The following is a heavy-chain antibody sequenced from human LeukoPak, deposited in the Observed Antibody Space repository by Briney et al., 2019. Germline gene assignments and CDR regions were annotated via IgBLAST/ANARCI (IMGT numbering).Heavy chain of an antibody. J-gene: IGHJ6*03. CDR2: MNPNSGNT. CDR3: ARRAGRYLYYMDV. Sequence: ASVKVSCKASGYTFTNSYIHWVRQATGQGLEWMGWMNPNSGNTGYAQKFQGRVTMTRNTSISTAYMELSSLRSEDTAVYYCARRAGRYLYYMDVWGKGTTVTISS. D-gene: IGHD1-1*01. CDR1: GYTFTNSY. V-gene: IGHV1-8*02.